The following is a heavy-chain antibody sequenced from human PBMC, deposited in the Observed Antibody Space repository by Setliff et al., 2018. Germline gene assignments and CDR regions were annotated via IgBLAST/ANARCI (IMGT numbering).Heavy chain of an antibody. CDR2: IYTRGST. J-gene: IGHJ3*02. Sequence: SETLSLTCTVSGGSISSYYWSWIRQPPGKGLEWIGYIYTRGSTNYNPSLRSRVTISVDTSKKQYSLNLSSVTAADTAVYYCARGGGRFRQLGAPGVHTFDIWGQGAMVTVSS. V-gene: IGHV4-4*08. CDR1: GGSISSYY. CDR3: ARGGGRFRQLGAPGVHTFDI. D-gene: IGHD1-1*01.